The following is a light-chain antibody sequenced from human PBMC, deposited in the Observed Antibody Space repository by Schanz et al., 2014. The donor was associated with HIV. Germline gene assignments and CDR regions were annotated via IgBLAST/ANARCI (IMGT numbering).Light chain of an antibody. V-gene: IGLV1-40*01. CDR1: SSNIGADYD. Sequence: QSVLTQPPSVSGAPGQRVTISCTGSSSNIGADYDVHWYQQLPGTAPKLLIYGNSNRPSGVPDRFSGSKSGTSGSLAITGLQAEDEADYYCQSYDNGLRGSVFGGGTKVTVL. J-gene: IGLJ3*02. CDR2: GNS. CDR3: QSYDNGLRGSV.